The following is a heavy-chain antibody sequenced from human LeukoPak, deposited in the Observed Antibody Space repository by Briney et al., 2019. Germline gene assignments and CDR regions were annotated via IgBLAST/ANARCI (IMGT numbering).Heavy chain of an antibody. CDR2: IYYSGST. CDR1: GGSISSSSYY. V-gene: IGHV4-39*07. CDR3: ASIYFDRFDY. J-gene: IGHJ4*02. Sequence: SETLSLTCTVSGGSISSSSYYWGWIRQPPGKGLEWIGSIYYSGSTYYNPSLKSRVTISVDTSKNQFSLKLSSVTAADTAVYYCASIYFDRFDYWGQGTLVTVSS. D-gene: IGHD3-9*01.